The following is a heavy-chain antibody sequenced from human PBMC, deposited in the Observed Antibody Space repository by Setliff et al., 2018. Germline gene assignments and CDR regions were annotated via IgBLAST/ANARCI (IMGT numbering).Heavy chain of an antibody. CDR2: INTNTGNP. Sequence: RASVKVSCKASGYTFTTYAMGWMRQAPGQGLEWMGWINTNTGNPSYAQGFTGRFVFSLDTSVSTAYLQISSLKGEDTGVYYCARASRYGTIKYRGDYYMDVWGKGTTVTVSS. CDR3: ARASRYGTIKYRGDYYMDV. D-gene: IGHD5-12*01. J-gene: IGHJ6*03. CDR1: GYTFTTYA. V-gene: IGHV7-4-1*02.